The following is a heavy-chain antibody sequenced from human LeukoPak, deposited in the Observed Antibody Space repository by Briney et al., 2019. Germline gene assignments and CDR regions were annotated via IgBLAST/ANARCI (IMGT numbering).Heavy chain of an antibody. CDR1: GFTFSSYA. Sequence: PGRSLRLSCAASGFTFSSYAMHWVRQAPGKGLEWVAVISYDGSNKYYADSVKGRFTISRDNSKNTLYLQMNSLRAEDTAVYYCAKDQVVVVPAATNWFDPWGQGTLVTVSS. J-gene: IGHJ5*02. CDR3: AKDQVVVVPAATNWFDP. CDR2: ISYDGSNK. D-gene: IGHD2-2*01. V-gene: IGHV3-30-3*01.